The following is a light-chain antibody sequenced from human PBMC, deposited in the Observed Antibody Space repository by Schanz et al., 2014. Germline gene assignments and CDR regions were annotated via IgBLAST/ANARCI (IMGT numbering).Light chain of an antibody. CDR2: GAS. V-gene: IGKV3D-20*02. J-gene: IGKJ1*01. CDR3: QQRSNWPPTWT. CDR1: QSVSSTY. Sequence: TQSPSTLSVSPGERATLSCRASQSVSSTYLAWYQQRPGQAPRLLIYGASSRATGIPDRFSGSGSGIDFTLTISSLEPEDFAVYYCQQRSNWPPTWTFGQGTKVEIK.